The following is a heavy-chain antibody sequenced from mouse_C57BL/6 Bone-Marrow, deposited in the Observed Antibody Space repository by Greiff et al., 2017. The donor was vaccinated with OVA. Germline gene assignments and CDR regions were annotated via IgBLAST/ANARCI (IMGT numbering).Heavy chain of an antibody. J-gene: IGHJ2*01. CDR3: ARGGDGGHYFDY. V-gene: IGHV1-22*01. CDR2: INPNNGGT. CDR1: GYTFTDYN. Sequence: EVQLQQSGPELVKPGASVKMSCKASGYTFTDYNMHWVKQSHGKSLEWIGYINPNNGGTSYNQKFKGKATLTVNKSSSTAYMELRSLTSEDSAVYYCARGGDGGHYFDYWGQGTTLTVSS. D-gene: IGHD3-3*01.